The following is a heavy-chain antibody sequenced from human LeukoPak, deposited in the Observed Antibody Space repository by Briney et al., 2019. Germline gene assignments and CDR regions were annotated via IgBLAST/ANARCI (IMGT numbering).Heavy chain of an antibody. D-gene: IGHD5-24*01. Sequence: SETLSLTCTVSGGSISSSSFYWGWARQSPGKGLEWVGNIYYSGSTYYNPSLKSRVTISVDTSRNQFSLKLKSVIAADTAVYYCVRLEYNHCQFDYWGQGTLVTVSS. CDR1: GGSISSSSFY. CDR3: VRLEYNHCQFDY. CDR2: IYYSGST. V-gene: IGHV4-39*01. J-gene: IGHJ4*02.